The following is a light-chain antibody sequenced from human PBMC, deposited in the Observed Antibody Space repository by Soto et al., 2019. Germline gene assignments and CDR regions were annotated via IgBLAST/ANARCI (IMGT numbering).Light chain of an antibody. CDR1: SGHSSYA. CDR2: LNSDGSH. CDR3: QTWGPVIQV. J-gene: IGLJ3*02. Sequence: QLVLTQSPSASASLGASVKLTCTLSSGHSSYAIAWHQQQPEKGPRYLMKLNSDGSHSKGDEIPDRFSGSSSGAERYLTISSLQSEDEADYYCQTWGPVIQVFGGGTKLTVL. V-gene: IGLV4-69*01.